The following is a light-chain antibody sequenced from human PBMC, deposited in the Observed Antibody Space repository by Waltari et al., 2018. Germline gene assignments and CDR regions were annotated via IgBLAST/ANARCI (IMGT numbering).Light chain of an antibody. CDR3: MQSTHWPPWT. V-gene: IGKV2-30*02. Sequence: DVVMTQSPRSLSVNLGKPASISCRSSQSLVHSDGDTYLHWFQQRPGQSPRRLINKVSERDPGVPDRFSGSGSGTDFTLEISTVEAEDVGVYYCMQSTHWPPWTFGQGTKVEIK. CDR1: QSLVHSDGDTY. CDR2: KVS. J-gene: IGKJ1*01.